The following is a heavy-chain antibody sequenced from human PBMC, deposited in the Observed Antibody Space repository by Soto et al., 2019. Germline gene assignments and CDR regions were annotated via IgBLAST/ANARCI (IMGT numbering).Heavy chain of an antibody. CDR2: IKQDGSDT. CDR1: GFIFSDYR. J-gene: IGHJ4*02. D-gene: IGHD1-1*01. V-gene: IGHV3-7*01. Sequence: EVQLVDSGGGLVQPGGSLRLSCAVSGFIFSDYRMSWVRQAPGKGLEWVANIKQDGSDTKYVNSVKGRFTISRDNVKNSLYLQMNSLRAEDTAVYYCTTGGATEHWGQGTLVTVSS. CDR3: TTGGATEH.